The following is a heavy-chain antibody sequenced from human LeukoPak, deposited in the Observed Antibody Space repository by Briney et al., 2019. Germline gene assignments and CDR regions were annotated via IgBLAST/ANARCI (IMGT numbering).Heavy chain of an antibody. Sequence: GGSLRLSCAASGFTFDDYAMHWVRQAPGKGLEWVSGISWNSGSIGYADSVKGRFTISRDNAKNSLYLQMNSLRAEDTALYYCAKAQGRDGYNYVDYWGQGTLVTVSS. D-gene: IGHD5-24*01. J-gene: IGHJ4*02. CDR3: AKAQGRDGYNYVDY. CDR1: GFTFDDYA. CDR2: ISWNSGSI. V-gene: IGHV3-9*01.